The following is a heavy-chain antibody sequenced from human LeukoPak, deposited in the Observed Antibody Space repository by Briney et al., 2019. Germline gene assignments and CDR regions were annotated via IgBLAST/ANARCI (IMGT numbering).Heavy chain of an antibody. V-gene: IGHV3-23*01. CDR2: LTGDGGA. Sequence: GGSLRLSCDVSGLSFTNYGMMWVRQAPGKGLRWISTLTGDGGAYYADSGEGRFIISRDISKNSMFLQMYSLRAEDTAVYYCAKGAAAGKVDWFDPWGQGTLVTVSS. CDR1: GLSFTNYG. J-gene: IGHJ5*02. D-gene: IGHD6-13*01. CDR3: AKGAAAGKVDWFDP.